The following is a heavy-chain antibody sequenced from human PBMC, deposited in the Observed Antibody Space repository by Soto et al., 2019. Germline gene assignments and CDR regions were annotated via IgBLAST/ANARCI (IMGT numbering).Heavy chain of an antibody. Sequence: EVQLVESGGGLVQPGRSLRLSCAASGFTFDDYAMHWVRQAPGKGLEWVSGISWNSGSIGYADSVKGRFTISRDNAKNSLYLQMNSLRAEDTALHYCAKEYSSSSRYYYGMDVWGQGTTVTVSS. J-gene: IGHJ6*02. V-gene: IGHV3-9*01. CDR2: ISWNSGSI. CDR1: GFTFDDYA. D-gene: IGHD6-6*01. CDR3: AKEYSSSSRYYYGMDV.